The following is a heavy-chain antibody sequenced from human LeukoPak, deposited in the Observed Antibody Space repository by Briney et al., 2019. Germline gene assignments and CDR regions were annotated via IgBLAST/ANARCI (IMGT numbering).Heavy chain of an antibody. CDR1: GGTFSSYA. CDR3: ARDLGQYYDFWSGYYTSVGIDP. D-gene: IGHD3-3*01. V-gene: IGHV1-69*05. Sequence: SVKVSCKASGGTFSSYAISWVRQAPGQGLEWMGGIIPIFGTANYAQKFQGRVTITTDESTSTAYMELSSLRSEDTAVYYCARDLGQYYDFWSGYYTSVGIDPWGQGTLVTVSS. J-gene: IGHJ5*02. CDR2: IIPIFGTA.